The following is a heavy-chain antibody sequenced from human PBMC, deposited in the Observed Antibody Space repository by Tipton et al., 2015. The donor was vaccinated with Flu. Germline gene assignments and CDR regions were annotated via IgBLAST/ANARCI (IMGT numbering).Heavy chain of an antibody. J-gene: IGHJ3*02. D-gene: IGHD2-21*01. Sequence: QSGPEVKKPGSSVKVSCKASGGTFSSYAISWVRQAPGQGLEWMGGIIPIFGTANYAQKFQGRVTITADKSTSTAYMELSSLRSEDTAVYYCARERNWAYCGGDCYMSAFDIWGQGTMVTVSS. V-gene: IGHV1-69*06. CDR1: GGTFSSYA. CDR3: ARERNWAYCGGDCYMSAFDI. CDR2: IIPIFGTA.